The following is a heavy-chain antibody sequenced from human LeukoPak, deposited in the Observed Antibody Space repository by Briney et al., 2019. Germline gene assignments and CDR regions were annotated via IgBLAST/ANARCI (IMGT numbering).Heavy chain of an antibody. D-gene: IGHD1-14*01. J-gene: IGHJ4*02. Sequence: GGSLRLSCAASGFTFNNYAMSWVRQAPGKGLEWVSGISGSGGSTHYADSVKGRFTISRDNAKNSLYLQMNSLRAEDTALYYCATGTAVTLGSFDYWGQGTLVTVSS. CDR1: GFTFNNYA. CDR3: ATGTAVTLGSFDY. V-gene: IGHV3-23*01. CDR2: ISGSGGST.